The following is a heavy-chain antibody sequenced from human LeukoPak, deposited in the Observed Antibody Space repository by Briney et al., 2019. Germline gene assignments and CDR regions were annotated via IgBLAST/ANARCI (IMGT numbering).Heavy chain of an antibody. Sequence: PGGSLRLSCAASGFTVSSNYMNWVRQAPGKGLEWVSVIYSGGSTYYADSVKGRFTISRDNSKNTLYLQMNSLRAEDTAVYYCARGRGDYDPWYFDLWGRGTLVTVSS. V-gene: IGHV3-53*01. CDR2: IYSGGST. CDR3: ARGRGDYDPWYFDL. D-gene: IGHD4-17*01. J-gene: IGHJ2*01. CDR1: GFTVSSNY.